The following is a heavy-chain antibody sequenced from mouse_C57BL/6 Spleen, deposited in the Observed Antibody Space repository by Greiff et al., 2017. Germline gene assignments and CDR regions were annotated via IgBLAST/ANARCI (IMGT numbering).Heavy chain of an antibody. CDR1: GYTFTSYW. Sequence: QVQLQQPGAELVKPGASVKLSCTASGYTFTSYWMPWVKQRPGQGLEWIGMIHPNSGSTNYNEKFKSKATLTVDKSSSTAYMQLSSLTSEDSAVYYCARVRAYYGSSPYYAMDYWGQGTSVTVSS. CDR2: IHPNSGST. J-gene: IGHJ4*01. V-gene: IGHV1-64*01. CDR3: ARVRAYYGSSPYYAMDY. D-gene: IGHD1-1*01.